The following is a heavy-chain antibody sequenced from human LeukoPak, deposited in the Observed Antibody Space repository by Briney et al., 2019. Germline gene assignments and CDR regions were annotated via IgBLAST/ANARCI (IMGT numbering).Heavy chain of an antibody. CDR2: ISYDGSNK. J-gene: IGHJ4*02. CDR3: AGALRSQDIAVVPAASPPTAPYDY. Sequence: GGSLRLSCAASGFTFSSYWMSWVRQAPGKGLEWVAVISYDGSNKYYADSVKGRFTISRDNSKNTLYLQMNSLRAEDTAVYYCAGALRSQDIAVVPAASPPTAPYDYWGQGTLVTVSS. V-gene: IGHV3-30-3*01. CDR1: GFTFSSYW. D-gene: IGHD2-2*01.